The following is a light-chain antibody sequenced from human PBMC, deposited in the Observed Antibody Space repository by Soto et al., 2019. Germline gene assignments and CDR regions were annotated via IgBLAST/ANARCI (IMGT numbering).Light chain of an antibody. V-gene: IGLV1-40*01. CDR1: SSNIGAGYD. CDR2: GNS. Sequence: QAVVTQPPSVSGAPGQRVTISCTGSSSNIGAGYDVHWYQQLPGTAPKLLIYGNSNRPSGVPDRFSGSKSDTSASLAITGLQAEDEADYYCQSYDSSLNGYVFATGTKVTVL. CDR3: QSYDSSLNGYV. J-gene: IGLJ1*01.